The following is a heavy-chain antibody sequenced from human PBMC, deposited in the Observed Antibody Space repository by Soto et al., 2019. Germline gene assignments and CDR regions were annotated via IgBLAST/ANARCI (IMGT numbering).Heavy chain of an antibody. D-gene: IGHD3-10*01. Sequence: SETLSLTCTVSGGSISSGDYYWSWIRQPPGKGLEWIGYIYYNGNTYYNPSLKSRVTISVDTSKNQFSLKVNSVTAADTAVYYCAGSPTVRGVISGMDVWGQGTTVTVSS. V-gene: IGHV4-30-4*01. CDR1: GGSISSGDYY. CDR3: AGSPTVRGVISGMDV. J-gene: IGHJ6*02. CDR2: IYYNGNT.